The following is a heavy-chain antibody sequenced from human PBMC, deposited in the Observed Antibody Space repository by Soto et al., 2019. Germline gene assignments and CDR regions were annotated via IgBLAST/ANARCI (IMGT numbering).Heavy chain of an antibody. CDR1: SYTFTSCH. V-gene: IGHV1-18*01. Sequence: QVQLVQCGAEVKKPGASVKVSCTTSSYTFTSCHISWVRQAPGQGIEWMGWISAYNTNTNYAQKFQGRVTMTTDTLTSTAYMELRSLRSDDTAVYYCARDTPPTDYWGQGTLVTVS. CDR3: ARDTPPTDY. J-gene: IGHJ4*02. CDR2: ISAYNTNT.